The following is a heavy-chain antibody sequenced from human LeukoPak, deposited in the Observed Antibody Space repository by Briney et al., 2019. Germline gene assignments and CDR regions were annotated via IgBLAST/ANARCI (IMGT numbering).Heavy chain of an antibody. CDR1: GFTFDDYA. V-gene: IGHV3-9*01. J-gene: IGHJ3*02. D-gene: IGHD5-12*01. CDR3: TKDIRDSGYDYPQYDAFDI. CDR2: ISWNSGST. Sequence: GGSLRLSCAASGFTFDDYAMHWVRQAPGKGLEWVSGISWNSGSTGYADSVKGRFTISRDNAKNSLYLQMNSLRAEDTALYYCTKDIRDSGYDYPQYDAFDIWGQGTMVTVSS.